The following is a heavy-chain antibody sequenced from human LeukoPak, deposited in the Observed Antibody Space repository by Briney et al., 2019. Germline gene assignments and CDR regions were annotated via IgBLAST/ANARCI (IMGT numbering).Heavy chain of an antibody. CDR2: ISSSSSYI. CDR3: ASSPGYCSSTSCSIDY. CDR1: GFTFSSYS. J-gene: IGHJ4*02. V-gene: IGHV3-21*01. Sequence: GGSLRPSCAASGFTFSSYSMNWVRQAPGKGLEWVSSISSSSSYIYYADSVKGRFTISRDNAKNSLYLQMNSLRAEDTAVYYCASSPGYCSSTSCSIDYWGQGTLVTVSS. D-gene: IGHD2-2*01.